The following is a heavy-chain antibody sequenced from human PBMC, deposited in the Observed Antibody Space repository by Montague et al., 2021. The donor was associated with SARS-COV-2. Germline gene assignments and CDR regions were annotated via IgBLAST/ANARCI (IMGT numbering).Heavy chain of an antibody. Sequence: SETLSLTCAVYSGSLSGYYWSWIRQAPGKGLEWIGEINYSGDTYYNPSLKSRVTISMDTSGSQFSLKMTSVTAADTAVYCCARLESSWWFFGYWGQGTLVTVSS. V-gene: IGHV4-34*01. D-gene: IGHD2-8*02. CDR3: ARLESSWWFFGY. CDR2: INYSGDT. CDR1: SGSLSGYY. J-gene: IGHJ4*02.